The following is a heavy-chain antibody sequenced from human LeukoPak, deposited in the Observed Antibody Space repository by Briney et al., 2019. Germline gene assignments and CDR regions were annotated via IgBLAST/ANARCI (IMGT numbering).Heavy chain of an antibody. CDR3: ARADDYSNENYYYYYYMDV. CDR2: MNPNSGNT. D-gene: IGHD4-11*01. Sequence: GASVKVSCKAPGYTFTSYDINLVRQATGQGLEWMGWMNPNSGNTGYAQKFQGRVTMTRNTSISTAYMELSSLRSEDTAVYYCARADDYSNENYYYYYYMDVWGKGTTVTVSS. J-gene: IGHJ6*03. V-gene: IGHV1-8*01. CDR1: GYTFTSYD.